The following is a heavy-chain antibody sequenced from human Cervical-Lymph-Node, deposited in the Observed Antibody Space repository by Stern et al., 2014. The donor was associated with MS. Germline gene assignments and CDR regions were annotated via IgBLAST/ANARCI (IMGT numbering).Heavy chain of an antibody. Sequence: QVQLQQWGAGLLKPSETLSLTCAVYGGSFSGYYWSWIRQPPGKGLEWIGYIYYSGSTNYNPSLKSRVTISVDTSKNQFSLKLSSVTAADTAVYYCARVVVTQGDYYYGMDVWGQGTTVTVSS. CDR3: ARVVVTQGDYYYGMDV. CDR1: GGSFSGYY. J-gene: IGHJ6*02. CDR2: IYYSGST. D-gene: IGHD4-23*01. V-gene: IGHV4-34*11.